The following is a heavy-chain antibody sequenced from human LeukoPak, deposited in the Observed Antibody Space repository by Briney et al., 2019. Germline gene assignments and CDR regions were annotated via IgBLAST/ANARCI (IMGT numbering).Heavy chain of an antibody. Sequence: TGGSLRLSCAASGFTFSTYWMSWVRQAPGKGLEWVSAISGSGSSGGSTYYADSVKGRFTISRDNSKNTLYLQMNSLRAEDTAVYYCAKSGYNRFDYWGQGTLVTVSS. CDR3: AKSGYNRFDY. V-gene: IGHV3-23*01. D-gene: IGHD5-24*01. CDR1: GFTFSTYW. J-gene: IGHJ4*02. CDR2: ISGSGSSGGST.